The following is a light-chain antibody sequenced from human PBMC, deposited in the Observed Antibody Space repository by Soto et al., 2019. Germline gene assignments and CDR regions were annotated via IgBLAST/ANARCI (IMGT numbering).Light chain of an antibody. V-gene: IGLV2-11*01. CDR2: DVS. Sequence: QSALTQPRSVSVSPGQSVTISCTGTRSDVGGYNYVSWYQQHPGKAPKLMIYDVSKRPSGVPDRFSGSKSGNTASLTISGLQAEDGDEYYGCSYAGAPYVCGTGTQLTVL. CDR3: CSYAGAPYV. CDR1: RSDVGGYNY. J-gene: IGLJ1*01.